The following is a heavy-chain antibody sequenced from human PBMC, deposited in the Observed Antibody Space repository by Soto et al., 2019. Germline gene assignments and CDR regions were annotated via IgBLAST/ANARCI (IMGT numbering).Heavy chain of an antibody. D-gene: IGHD1-26*01. CDR2: VYYTGTT. J-gene: IGHJ4*02. CDR3: ARGRRWDGGGWGFAY. CDR1: GASITGYY. V-gene: IGHV4-59*07. Sequence: QVHLQESGPGLVKPSDTLSLTCTVSGASITGYYWSWIRQPPGKGLEWIGYVYYTGTTNYSPSLRXRXAXXVVPSTKQFSLSLNSVTAPDTAVYYCARGRRWDGGGWGFAYWGQGALVSVSS.